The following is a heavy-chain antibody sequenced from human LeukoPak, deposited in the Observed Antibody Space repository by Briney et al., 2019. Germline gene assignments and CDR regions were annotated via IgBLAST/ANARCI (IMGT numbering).Heavy chain of an antibody. CDR3: ARGSSSGWVLIQVYYYYYMGV. CDR2: ISSSGSTI. D-gene: IGHD6-19*01. V-gene: IGHV3-11*04. J-gene: IGHJ6*03. Sequence: GGSLRLSCAASGFTFSDYYMSWIRQAPGKGLECVSYISSSGSTIYYADSVKGRFTISRDNAKNSLYLQMNSLRAEDTAVYYCARGSSSGWVLIQVYYYYYMGVWGKGTTVTVSS. CDR1: GFTFSDYY.